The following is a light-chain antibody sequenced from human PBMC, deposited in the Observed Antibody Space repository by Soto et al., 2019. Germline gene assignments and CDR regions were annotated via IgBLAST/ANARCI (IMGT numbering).Light chain of an antibody. V-gene: IGKV1-33*01. Sequence: DIQMTQSPSALAASVGDRVTITCRASQSISSYLNWYQQKPGKAPKLLIYDASTLESGVPSRFSGSGSGTEFTLTISSLQPDDIATYYCQQYDNLPLTFGGGATVDIK. CDR1: QSISSY. CDR2: DAS. CDR3: QQYDNLPLT. J-gene: IGKJ4*01.